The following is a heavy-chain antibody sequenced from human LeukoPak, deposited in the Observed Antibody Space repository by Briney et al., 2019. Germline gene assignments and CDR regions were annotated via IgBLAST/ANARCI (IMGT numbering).Heavy chain of an antibody. J-gene: IGHJ3*02. CDR2: INPNSGGT. V-gene: IGHV1-2*02. Sequence: ASVKISCKASGYTFTGYYMHWVRRAPGQGLEWMGWINPNSGGTNYAQKFQGRVTMTRDTSISTAYMELSRLRSDDTAVYYCTVTFGVVTSDAFDIWGQGTMVTVSS. CDR3: TVTFGVVTSDAFDI. D-gene: IGHD3-3*01. CDR1: GYTFTGYY.